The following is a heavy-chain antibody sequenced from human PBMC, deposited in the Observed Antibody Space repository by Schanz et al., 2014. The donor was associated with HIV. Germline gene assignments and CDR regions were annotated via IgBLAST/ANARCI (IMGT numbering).Heavy chain of an antibody. D-gene: IGHD4-17*01. V-gene: IGHV3-30*03. CDR1: GGTFSAHA. CDR2: ISHDGSNK. J-gene: IGHJ6*02. Sequence: QVQLVESGGGMVLPGTSLRLSCAASGGTFSAHAFHWVRQAPGRGLEWVALISHDGSNKYYADSVKGRFTVSRDNSKNRVCLQMNSLSTEDASIHYGARDFFADGDLFYYDYYGMDVWGQGTTVTVSS. CDR3: ARDFFADGDLFYYDYYGMDV.